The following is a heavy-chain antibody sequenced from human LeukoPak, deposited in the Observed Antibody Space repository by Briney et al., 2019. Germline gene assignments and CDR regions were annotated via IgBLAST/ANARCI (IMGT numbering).Heavy chain of an antibody. Sequence: SVKVSCKAPGGTFSSYAISWVRQAPGQGLEWMGGIIPIFGTANYAQKFQGRVTITADESTSTAYMELSSLRSEDTAVYYCARDRDDYYYGSGSWFDYWGQGTLVTVSS. CDR3: ARDRDDYYYGSGSWFDY. D-gene: IGHD3-10*01. V-gene: IGHV1-69*01. CDR1: GGTFSSYA. J-gene: IGHJ4*02. CDR2: IIPIFGTA.